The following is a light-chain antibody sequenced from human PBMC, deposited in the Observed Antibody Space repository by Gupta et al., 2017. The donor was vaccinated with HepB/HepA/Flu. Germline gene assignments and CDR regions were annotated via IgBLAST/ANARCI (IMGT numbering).Light chain of an antibody. CDR3: QQYNSYLS. CDR2: RAS. V-gene: IGKV1-5*03. CDR1: QTISIW. J-gene: IGKJ3*01. Sequence: SASVGDRVTITCRASQTISIWLAWYQQKPGEAPKLLIYRASSLQTGVPSRFSGSGSGTEFTLTISSLQPDDFATYYCQQYNSYLSFGPGAKVDIK.